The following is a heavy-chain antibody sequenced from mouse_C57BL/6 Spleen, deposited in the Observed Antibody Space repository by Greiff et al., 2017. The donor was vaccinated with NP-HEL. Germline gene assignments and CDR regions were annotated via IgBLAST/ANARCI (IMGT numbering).Heavy chain of an antibody. D-gene: IGHD1-1*01. CDR2: LNSDGGST. J-gene: IGHJ1*03. CDR3: ARQAVVYWYFDV. CDR1: EYEFPSHD. V-gene: IGHV5-2*03. Sequence: DVKLVESGGGLVQPGESLKLSCESNEYEFPSHDMSWVRKTPEKRLELVAALNSDGGSTYYPDTMERRFIISRDNTKKTLYLQMSRRRSEDTAVYYCARQAVVYWYFDVWGTGTTVTVSS.